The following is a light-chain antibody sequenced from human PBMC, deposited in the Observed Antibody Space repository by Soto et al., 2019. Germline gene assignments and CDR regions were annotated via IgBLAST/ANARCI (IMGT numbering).Light chain of an antibody. CDR1: QSVGSY. Sequence: EIVLTQSPATLSLSPGERATLSCRASQSVGSYLAWYQQKPGQAPRPLIYDASTRAAGIPARFSGSGSGTDFTLTISSLEPEDFAVYYCQQRSNWPPLTFGGGTKVEI. CDR3: QQRSNWPPLT. V-gene: IGKV3-11*01. J-gene: IGKJ4*02. CDR2: DAS.